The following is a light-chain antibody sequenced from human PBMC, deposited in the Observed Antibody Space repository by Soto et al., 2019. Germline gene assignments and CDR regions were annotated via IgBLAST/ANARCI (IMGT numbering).Light chain of an antibody. CDR3: ESWDSSLSVAV. V-gene: IGLV1-51*01. Sequence: QSVLTQPPSVSAAPGRKVTISCSGSSSNIGNNYVSWYQHVPGTAPKLLIYDYNRRPSGIPDRFSASRSGTSATLGITGLQTGDEADYYCESWDSSLSVAVFGGGTKLTVL. CDR2: DYN. J-gene: IGLJ3*02. CDR1: SSNIGNNY.